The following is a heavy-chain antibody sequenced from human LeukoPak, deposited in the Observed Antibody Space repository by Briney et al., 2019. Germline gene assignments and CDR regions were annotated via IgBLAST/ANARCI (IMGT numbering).Heavy chain of an antibody. CDR2: IIPIFGTA. CDR3: ASSNPVLRFFDELNWFDP. CDR1: GGTFSSYA. Sequence: SVKVSCKASGGTFSSYAISWVRQAPGKGLEWMGGIIPIFGTANYAQKFQGRVTITTDKSTSTAYMELSSLRSEDTAVYYCASSNPVLRFFDELNWFDPWGQGTLVTVSS. D-gene: IGHD3-3*01. J-gene: IGHJ5*02. V-gene: IGHV1-69*05.